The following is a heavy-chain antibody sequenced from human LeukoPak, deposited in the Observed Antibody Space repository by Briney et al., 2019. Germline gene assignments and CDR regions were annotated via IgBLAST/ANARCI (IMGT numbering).Heavy chain of an antibody. D-gene: IGHD5-24*01. J-gene: IGHJ4*02. Sequence: GSSVKVSCKASGGTFSSYVISWVRQAPGQGLEWMGRIIPILGIANYAQKFQGRVTITADKSTSTAYMELSSLRSEDTAVYYCARARRDGYNYSFDYWGQGTLVTVSS. CDR3: ARARRDGYNYSFDY. CDR2: IIPILGIA. CDR1: GGTFSSYV. V-gene: IGHV1-69*04.